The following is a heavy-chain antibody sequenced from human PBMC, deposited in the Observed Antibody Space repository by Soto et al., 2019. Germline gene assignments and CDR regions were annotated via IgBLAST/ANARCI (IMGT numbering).Heavy chain of an antibody. J-gene: IGHJ4*02. CDR2: IYYSGST. CDR1: GGSISSYY. CDR3: ARSSHYYDSSGYPEYYFDY. Sequence: PSETLSLTCTVSGGSISSYYWSWIRQPPGKGLEWIGYIYYSGSTNYNPSLKSRVTISVDTSKNQFSLKLSSVTAADTAVYYCARSSHYYDSSGYPEYYFDYWGQGTLVTVSS. V-gene: IGHV4-59*01. D-gene: IGHD3-22*01.